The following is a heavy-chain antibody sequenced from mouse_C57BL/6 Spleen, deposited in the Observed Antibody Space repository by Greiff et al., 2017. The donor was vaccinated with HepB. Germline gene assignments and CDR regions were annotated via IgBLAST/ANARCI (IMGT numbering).Heavy chain of an antibody. J-gene: IGHJ4*01. Sequence: VQLQQSGPGLVQPSQSLSITCTVSGFSLTSYGVHWVRQPPGKGLEWLGVIWRGGSTDYNAAFMSRLSITKDNSKSQVFFKMNSLQADDTAIYYCANHYGSSHYAMDYWGQGTSVTVSS. CDR3: ANHYGSSHYAMDY. CDR1: GFSLTSYG. D-gene: IGHD1-1*01. V-gene: IGHV2-5*01. CDR2: IWRGGST.